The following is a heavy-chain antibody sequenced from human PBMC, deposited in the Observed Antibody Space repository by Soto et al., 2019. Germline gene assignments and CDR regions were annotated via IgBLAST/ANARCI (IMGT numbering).Heavy chain of an antibody. CDR3: TRAAWFPYLSFY. CDR2: INPSGGST. D-gene: IGHD3-10*01. Sequence: GASVKVSCKASGYTFTSYYMHWVRQAPGQGLEWMGIINPSGGSTSYAQKLQGRVTMTRDTSTSTVYMELSSLRSEDTAVYYCTRAAWFPYLSFYWGQGALVTVSS. V-gene: IGHV1-46*01. CDR1: GYTFTSYY. J-gene: IGHJ4*02.